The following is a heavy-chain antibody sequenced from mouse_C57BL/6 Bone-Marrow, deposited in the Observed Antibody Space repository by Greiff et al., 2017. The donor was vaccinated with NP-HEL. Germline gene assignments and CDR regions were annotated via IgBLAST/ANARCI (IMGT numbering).Heavy chain of an antibody. CDR2: INPGSGGT. Sequence: QVHVKQSGAELVRPGTSVKVSCKASGYAFTNYLIEWVKQRPGQGLEWIGVINPGSGGTNYNEKFKGKATLTADKSSSTAYMPRSSLTSEDSAVYFCARILAYYGSSYEYAMGYWGEGKSDTVSS. CDR3: ARILAYYGSSYEYAMGY. J-gene: IGHJ4*01. D-gene: IGHD1-1*01. CDR1: GYAFTNYL. V-gene: IGHV1-54*01.